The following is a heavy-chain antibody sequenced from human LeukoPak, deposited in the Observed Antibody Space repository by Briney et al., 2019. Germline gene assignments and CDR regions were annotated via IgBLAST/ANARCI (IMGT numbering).Heavy chain of an antibody. CDR3: ARHVGGWLRLPFDY. CDR2: IYYSGST. CDR1: GGSISSSSYY. V-gene: IGHV4-39*01. Sequence: PSETLSLTCTVSGGSISSSSYYWGWIRQPPGKGLEWIGSIYYSGSTYYNPSLKIRVTISVDTSKNQFSLRLSAVTAADTAVYYCARHVGGWLRLPFDYWGQGTLVTVSS. D-gene: IGHD5-12*01. J-gene: IGHJ4*02.